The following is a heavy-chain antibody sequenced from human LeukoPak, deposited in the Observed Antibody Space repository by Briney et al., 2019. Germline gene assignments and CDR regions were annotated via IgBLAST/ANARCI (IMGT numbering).Heavy chain of an antibody. V-gene: IGHV3-23*01. Sequence: GGSLRLFCSVSGITLSNYGMSWVRQVPGKGLGLVAGFSDSGGRTNYPDSLKGRFTISRENPKNTMYLQMNSVRAEDTAVYFCAKRGVVIRVILVGFQKEAYYFDSWGQGALVTVSS. CDR3: AKRGVVIRVILVGFQKEAYYFDS. J-gene: IGHJ4*02. CDR1: GITLSNYG. CDR2: FSDSGGRT. D-gene: IGHD3-22*01.